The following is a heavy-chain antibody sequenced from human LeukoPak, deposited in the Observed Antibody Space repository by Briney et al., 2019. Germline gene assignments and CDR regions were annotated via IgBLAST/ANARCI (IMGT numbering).Heavy chain of an antibody. D-gene: IGHD2-2*01. Sequence: SETLSLTCTVSGGSISSYYWSWIRQPAGKGLEWIGRIYTSGGTNYNPSLKSRVTMSVDTSKNQFFLRLSSVTAADTAVYYCARLSDCSRTSCYGGFDYWGQGTLVTVSS. V-gene: IGHV4-4*07. J-gene: IGHJ4*02. CDR3: ARLSDCSRTSCYGGFDY. CDR1: GGSISSYY. CDR2: IYTSGGT.